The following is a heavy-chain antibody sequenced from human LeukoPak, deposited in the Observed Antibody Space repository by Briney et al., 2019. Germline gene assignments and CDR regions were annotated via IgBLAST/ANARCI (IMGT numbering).Heavy chain of an antibody. V-gene: IGHV3-48*01. Sequence: PGGSLRLSCAASGFTFSSYSMNWVRQAPGKGLEWVSYITSSSSKTIYYADSVKGRFTISRDNAKNSLSLQMNSLRAEDTAVYYCARAVGATRVIDYYYYYMDVWGKGTTVTVSS. CDR1: GFTFSSYS. D-gene: IGHD1-26*01. CDR3: ARAVGATRVIDYYYYYMDV. J-gene: IGHJ6*03. CDR2: ITSSSSKTI.